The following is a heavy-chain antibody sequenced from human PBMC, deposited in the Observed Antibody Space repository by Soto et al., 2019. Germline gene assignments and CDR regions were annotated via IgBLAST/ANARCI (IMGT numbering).Heavy chain of an antibody. CDR3: ARELGGYSYGYNGFDY. D-gene: IGHD5-18*01. J-gene: IGHJ4*02. Sequence: QVQLVQSGAEVKKPGSSVKVSCKASGGTFSSYAISWVRQAPGQGLEWMGGIIPIFGTANYAQKFQGRVTITADEXTXXAYMELSSLRSEDTAVYYCARELGGYSYGYNGFDYWGQGTLVTVSS. CDR1: GGTFSSYA. V-gene: IGHV1-69*12. CDR2: IIPIFGTA.